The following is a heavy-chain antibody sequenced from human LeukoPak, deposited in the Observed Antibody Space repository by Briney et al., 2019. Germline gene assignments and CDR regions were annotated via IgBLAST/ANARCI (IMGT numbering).Heavy chain of an antibody. V-gene: IGHV3-7*03. CDR2: MKQDGSEK. D-gene: IGHD2-21*02. J-gene: IGHJ4*02. Sequence: GGSLRLSCAASGFTFSSYWMSWVRQAPGKGLEWVANMKQDGSEKYYVDSVKGRFTISRDNARNSLYLQMNSLRAEDTAVYFCARDSSAYCGGDCYSAYWGQGTLVTVSS. CDR1: GFTFSSYW. CDR3: ARDSSAYCGGDCYSAY.